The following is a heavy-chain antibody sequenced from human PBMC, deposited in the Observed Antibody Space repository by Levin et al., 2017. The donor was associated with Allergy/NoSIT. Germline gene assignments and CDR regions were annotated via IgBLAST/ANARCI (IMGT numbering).Heavy chain of an antibody. D-gene: IGHD6-19*01. V-gene: IGHV3-30*18. Sequence: GESLKISCAASGFTFSSYGMHWVRQAPGKGLEWVAVISYDGSNKYYADSVKGRFTISRDNSKNTLYLQMNSLRAEDTAVYYCAKEHSAVAGLGDAFDIWGQGTMVTVSS. J-gene: IGHJ3*02. CDR2: ISYDGSNK. CDR3: AKEHSAVAGLGDAFDI. CDR1: GFTFSSYG.